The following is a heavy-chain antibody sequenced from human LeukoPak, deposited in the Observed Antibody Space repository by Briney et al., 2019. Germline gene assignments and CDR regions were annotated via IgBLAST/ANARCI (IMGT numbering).Heavy chain of an antibody. CDR3: ARDRPTYYYGSGRPNNYGMDV. D-gene: IGHD3-10*01. CDR1: GFTFSSYE. V-gene: IGHV3-48*03. J-gene: IGHJ6*02. Sequence: PGGSLRLSCAASGFTFSSYEMNWVRQAPGKGLEWVSYISSSGSTIYYADSVKGRFTISRDNAKNSLYLQMNSLRAEDTAVYYCARDRPTYYYGSGRPNNYGMDVWSQGTTVTVSS. CDR2: ISSSGSTI.